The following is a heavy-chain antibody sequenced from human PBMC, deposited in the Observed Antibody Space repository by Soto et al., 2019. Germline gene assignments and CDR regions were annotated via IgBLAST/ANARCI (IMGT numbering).Heavy chain of an antibody. D-gene: IGHD3-3*01. J-gene: IGHJ4*02. CDR3: AIFWSGFYRYDY. CDR1: GGSISGSSYY. Sequence: PSETLSLTCTVSGGSISGSSYYWGWIRQPPGKGLECIGSVHYSGSTDYTPSLKSRVTISVDTSKNQFSLKLSSVTAADTAVYYCAIFWSGFYRYDYWGQGTLVTVSS. CDR2: VHYSGST. V-gene: IGHV4-39*07.